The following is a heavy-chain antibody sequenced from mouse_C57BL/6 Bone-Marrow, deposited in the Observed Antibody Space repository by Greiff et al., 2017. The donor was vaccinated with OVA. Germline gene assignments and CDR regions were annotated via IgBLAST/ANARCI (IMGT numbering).Heavy chain of an antibody. CDR2: ISSGGSYT. Sequence: EVKLMESGGDLVKPGGSLKLSCAASGFTFSSYGMSWVRQTPDKRLEWVATISSGGSYTYYPDSVKGRFTISRDNAKNTLYLQISSLKSEDTAMYYCGWLLPFAYWGQGTLVTVSA. D-gene: IGHD2-3*01. CDR3: GWLLPFAY. J-gene: IGHJ3*01. V-gene: IGHV5-6*01. CDR1: GFTFSSYG.